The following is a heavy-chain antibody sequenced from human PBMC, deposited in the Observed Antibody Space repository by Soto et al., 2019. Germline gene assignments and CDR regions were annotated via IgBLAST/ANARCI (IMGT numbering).Heavy chain of an antibody. D-gene: IGHD4-4*01. CDR1: GFTVSSNY. J-gene: IGHJ6*03. Sequence: GGSLRLSCAASGFTVSSNYMSWVRQAPGKGLEWVSVIYSGGSTYYADSVKGRFTISRHDSKNTLYLQMNSLRAEDTAVYYCARVRRTTVTTTYYYYMDVWGKGTTVTVSS. V-gene: IGHV3-53*04. CDR2: IYSGGST. CDR3: ARVRRTTVTTTYYYYMDV.